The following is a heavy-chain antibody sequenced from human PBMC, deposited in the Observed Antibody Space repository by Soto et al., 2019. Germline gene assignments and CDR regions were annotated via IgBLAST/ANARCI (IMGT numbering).Heavy chain of an antibody. CDR2: IYYRGNT. D-gene: IGHD3-16*01. CDR3: ARGWDYYDMDV. V-gene: IGHV4-31*03. Sequence: KASETLFLTCTVSGGSISSDDYYWNWIRQRPGKGLEWIGNIYYRGNTNYNPSLKSRIIMSMDMSENQFSLKLTSVTAADTAVYYCARGWDYYDMDVWGQGTTVTVSS. J-gene: IGHJ6*02. CDR1: GGSISSDDYY.